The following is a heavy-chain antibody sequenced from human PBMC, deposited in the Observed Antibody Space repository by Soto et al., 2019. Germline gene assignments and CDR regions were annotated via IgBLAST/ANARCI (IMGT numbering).Heavy chain of an antibody. Sequence: QVQLVESGGGVVQPGRSLRLSCATSGFTFSNYGIHWVRQAPGKGLEWVALIWYDGSHEYYADSVKGRFTISRDNSKNTVYLQMNSLRAEDTAVYSCARDKHLFDYWGQGTLVAVSS. J-gene: IGHJ4*02. CDR3: ARDKHLFDY. V-gene: IGHV3-33*01. CDR1: GFTFSNYG. CDR2: IWYDGSHE.